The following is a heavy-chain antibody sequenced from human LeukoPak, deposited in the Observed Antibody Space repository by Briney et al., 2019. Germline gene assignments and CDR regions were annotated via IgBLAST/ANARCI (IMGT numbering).Heavy chain of an antibody. D-gene: IGHD6-19*01. Sequence: AAVKVSCKASGYTFTSYYMHWVRQAPGQGLEWMGIINQRCGSTSYAQKFQGRVTMTRDTSTSTVYMELSSLRSEDTAVYYCARDPHLRTGYSSGWYPYYYYGMDVWGQGTTVTVSS. J-gene: IGHJ6*02. CDR1: GYTFTSYY. CDR2: INQRCGST. CDR3: ARDPHLRTGYSSGWYPYYYYGMDV. V-gene: IGHV1-46*01.